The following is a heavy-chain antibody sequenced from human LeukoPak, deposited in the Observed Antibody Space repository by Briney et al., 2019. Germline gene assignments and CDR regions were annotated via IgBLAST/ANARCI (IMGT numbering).Heavy chain of an antibody. D-gene: IGHD4-17*01. V-gene: IGHV4-61*01. Sequence: SETLSLTCTVSGGSVSSGSFYWSWIRQPPGKGLEWIGYIYYSGSTNYNPSLKSRVTISIDASKNQLSLKLSSVTAADTAVYYCARDRYGDPFDYWGQGTLVTVPA. CDR1: GGSVSSGSFY. CDR3: ARDRYGDPFDY. CDR2: IYYSGST. J-gene: IGHJ4*02.